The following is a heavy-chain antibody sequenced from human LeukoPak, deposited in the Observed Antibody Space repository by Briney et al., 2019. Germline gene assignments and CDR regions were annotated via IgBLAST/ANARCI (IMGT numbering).Heavy chain of an antibody. V-gene: IGHV4-34*01. CDR3: ARVDSYGNLNFDY. D-gene: IGHD5-18*01. J-gene: IGHJ4*02. CDR2: INHSGST. Sequence: SETLSLTCAVYGGSFSGYYWSWIRQPPGKGLEWIGEINHSGSTNYNPSLKSRVTISVDTPKNQFSLKLSSVTAADTAVYYCARVDSYGNLNFDYWGQGTLVTVSS. CDR1: GGSFSGYY.